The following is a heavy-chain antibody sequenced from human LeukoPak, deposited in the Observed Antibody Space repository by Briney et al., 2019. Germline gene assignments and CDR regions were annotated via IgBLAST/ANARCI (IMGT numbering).Heavy chain of an antibody. D-gene: IGHD3-10*01. CDR2: ISSSGGTI. CDR3: LAGGGY. Sequence: GGSLRLSCAASGFTFSSYSMNWVRQAPGKGLEWISYISSSGGTIYYADSVRGRFTISRDNAKNSLYLQMSSLRAEDTAVYYCLAGGGYWGQGTLVTVSS. J-gene: IGHJ4*02. CDR1: GFTFSSYS. V-gene: IGHV3-48*04.